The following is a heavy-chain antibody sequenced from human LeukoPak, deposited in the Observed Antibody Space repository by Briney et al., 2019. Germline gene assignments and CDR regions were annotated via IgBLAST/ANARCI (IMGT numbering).Heavy chain of an antibody. V-gene: IGHV5-51*01. CDR2: IYPGDSKT. Sequence: GESLKISFKGSGYTFASYWIGWVRQMPGKGLEWMGIIYPGDSKTRYGPSFQGQVTISADKSLGTAYLQWSSLEASDTAMYYCARLTQLNYADSWGQGTLVTVSS. J-gene: IGHJ4*02. CDR3: ARLTQLNYADS. D-gene: IGHD2-2*01. CDR1: GYTFASYW.